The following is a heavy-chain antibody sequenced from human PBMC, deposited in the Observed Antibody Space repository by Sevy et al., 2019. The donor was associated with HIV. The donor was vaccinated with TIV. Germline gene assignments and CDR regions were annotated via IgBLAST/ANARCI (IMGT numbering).Heavy chain of an antibody. D-gene: IGHD4-17*01. CDR3: AKGSHYTVTSPYFDY. CDR1: GFTFSSYG. J-gene: IGHJ4*02. Sequence: SLKISCAASGFTFSSYGMHWVRQGPGKGLEWVSGISWNSGSIGYADSMKGRFTISRDNAKNSLYLQMNSLRAEDTALYYCAKGSHYTVTSPYFDYWGQGTLVTVSS. V-gene: IGHV3-9*01. CDR2: ISWNSGSI.